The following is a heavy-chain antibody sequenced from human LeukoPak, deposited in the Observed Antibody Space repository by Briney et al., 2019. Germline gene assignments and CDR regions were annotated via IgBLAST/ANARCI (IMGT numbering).Heavy chain of an antibody. CDR3: ARRLTSHYYGSGSYYDLPYYFDY. V-gene: IGHV4-59*01. D-gene: IGHD3-10*01. J-gene: IGHJ4*02. Sequence: PSETLSLTCTVSGGSISSYYWSWIRQPPGRGLAWIGYIYYSGCTNYDPSLKSRVTISVDTSKHQFSLKLRSVTAADTAVYYCARRLTSHYYGSGSYYDLPYYFDYWGQGALVTVSS. CDR1: GGSISSYY. CDR2: IYYSGCT.